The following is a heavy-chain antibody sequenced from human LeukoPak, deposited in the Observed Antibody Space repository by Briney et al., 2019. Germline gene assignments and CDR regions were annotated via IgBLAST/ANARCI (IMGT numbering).Heavy chain of an antibody. V-gene: IGHV3-53*01. CDR3: ARDRGGDAFDI. Sequence: PGGSLRLSCAASGFTVSSNYMSWVRQAPGKGLEWVSLIHSAGTTYYADSVKGRFTISRDNSKNTLYLQMHSLRPEDTAVYYCARDRGGDAFDIWGQGTMVTASS. J-gene: IGHJ3*02. CDR2: IHSAGTT. CDR1: GFTVSSNY. D-gene: IGHD3-16*01.